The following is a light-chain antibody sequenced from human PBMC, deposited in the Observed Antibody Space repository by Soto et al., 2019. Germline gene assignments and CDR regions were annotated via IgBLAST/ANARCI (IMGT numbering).Light chain of an antibody. J-gene: IGKJ5*01. CDR1: QDISNY. V-gene: IGKV1-33*01. CDR3: QQYEDFPLT. CDR2: DAS. Sequence: DIEMTQSPSSLSASVGDRVTITCQASQDISNYLNWYQQKTGRAPKLLIYDASSLESGVSSRFSGSGSGTHVTFTISSLQPDDIATYYCQQYEDFPLTCGQGTRLHIK.